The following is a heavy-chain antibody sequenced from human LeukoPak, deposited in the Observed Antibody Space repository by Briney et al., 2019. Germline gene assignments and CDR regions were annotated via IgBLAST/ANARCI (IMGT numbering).Heavy chain of an antibody. CDR1: GGSFSGYY. CDR3: AGEGTFSSGWYVREFDY. Sequence: SETLSLTCAVYGGSFSGYYWSWIRQPPGKGLEWIGEINHSGSTNYNLSLKSRVTISVDTSKNQFSLKLSSVTAADTAVYYCAGEGTFSSGWYVREFDYWGQGTLVTVSS. V-gene: IGHV4-34*01. D-gene: IGHD6-19*01. J-gene: IGHJ4*02. CDR2: INHSGST.